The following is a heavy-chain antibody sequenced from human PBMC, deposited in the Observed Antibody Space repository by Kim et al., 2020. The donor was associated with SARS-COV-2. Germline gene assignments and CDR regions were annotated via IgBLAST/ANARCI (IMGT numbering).Heavy chain of an antibody. D-gene: IGHD1-26*01. CDR2: IWYDGSNK. Sequence: GGSLRLSCAASGFTFSSYGMHWVRQAPGKGLEWVAVIWYDGSNKYYADSVKGRFTISRDNSKNTLYLQMNSLRAEDMAVYYCAKGSGGSYYYYYYGMDVWGQGTTVTVSS. V-gene: IGHV3-33*06. J-gene: IGHJ6*02. CDR3: AKGSGGSYYYYYYGMDV. CDR1: GFTFSSYG.